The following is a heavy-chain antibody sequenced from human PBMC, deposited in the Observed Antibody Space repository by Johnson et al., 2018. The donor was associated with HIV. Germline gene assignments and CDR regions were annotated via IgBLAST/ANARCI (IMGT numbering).Heavy chain of an antibody. Sequence: VQLVESGGGLVQPGGSLRLSCAASGFTFNLYWMTWVRQAPGKGLEWVANIKQDGSETYYVDSVKGRFTIFRDNAKTSLYLQMNSLRAEDTACYYCARDETQRWYALTAFDIWGQGTMVTVSS. V-gene: IGHV3-7*05. CDR3: ARDETQRWYALTAFDI. D-gene: IGHD4-23*01. CDR1: GFTFNLYW. CDR2: IKQDGSET. J-gene: IGHJ3*02.